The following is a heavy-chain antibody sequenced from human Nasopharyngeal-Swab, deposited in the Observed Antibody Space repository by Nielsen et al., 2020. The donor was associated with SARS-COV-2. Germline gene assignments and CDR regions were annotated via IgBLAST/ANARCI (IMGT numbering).Heavy chain of an antibody. CDR1: GFTFSSYA. CDR2: ISYDGSNK. V-gene: IGHV3-30*04. CDR3: ARTLRYSYGPGY. Sequence: GGSLRLSCAAPGFTFSSYAMHWVRQAPGKGLEWVAVISYDGSNKYYADSVKGRFTISRDNSKNTLYLQMNSLRAEDTAVYYCARTLRYSYGPGYWGQGTLVTVSS. J-gene: IGHJ4*02. D-gene: IGHD5-18*01.